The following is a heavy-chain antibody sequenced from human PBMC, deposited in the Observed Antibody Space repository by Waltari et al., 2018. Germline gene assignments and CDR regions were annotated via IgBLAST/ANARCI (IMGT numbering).Heavy chain of an antibody. D-gene: IGHD6-19*01. V-gene: IGHV3-21*01. CDR2: ISGSGRSYI. CDR3: TRDLYGSGGDYFDP. Sequence: DVQVVESGGGRVKPGGSLGPSWPASGPSFSSSDMHWVRQAPGRGLEWVASISGSGRSYIFYTDSVKGRFTISRDNAKNSLFLQMNSLRAEDTAVYYCTRDLYGSGGDYFDPWGQGTLVTVSS. CDR1: GPSFSSSD. J-gene: IGHJ4*02.